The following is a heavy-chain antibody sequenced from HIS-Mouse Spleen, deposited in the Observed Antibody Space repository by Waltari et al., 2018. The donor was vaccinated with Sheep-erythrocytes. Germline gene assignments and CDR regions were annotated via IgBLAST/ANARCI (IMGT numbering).Heavy chain of an antibody. J-gene: IGHJ4*02. D-gene: IGHD3-10*01. V-gene: IGHV1-18*01. CDR3: ARSSSFGSGSHYFDY. CDR2: ISAYNGNT. CDR1: GYTFNSSG. Sequence: QVQLVQSGAEVKKPGASVKVSCKAPGYTFNSSGITRGRKAPGQGLEWMGWISAYNGNTNYAQKLQGRVTMTTDTSTSTAYMELRSLRSDDTAVYYCARSSSFGSGSHYFDYWGQGTLVTVSS.